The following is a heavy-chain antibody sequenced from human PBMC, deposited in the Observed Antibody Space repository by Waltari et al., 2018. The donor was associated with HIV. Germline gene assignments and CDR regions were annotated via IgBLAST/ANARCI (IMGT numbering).Heavy chain of an antibody. CDR3: LRYQSGDPWVAGY. D-gene: IGHD7-27*01. CDR1: GFTFSSYA. CDR2: LSGNDST. V-gene: IGHV3-23*01. Sequence: EVQVLESGGGLVQPGGSLRLSCAASGFTFSSYAVSWVRQAPGKGLEWVSSLSGNDSTYYADSVKGRFTISRDYFKNTLYLQMNSLRAEDTAIYFCLRYQSGDPWVAGYWGQGTLVTVSS. J-gene: IGHJ4*02.